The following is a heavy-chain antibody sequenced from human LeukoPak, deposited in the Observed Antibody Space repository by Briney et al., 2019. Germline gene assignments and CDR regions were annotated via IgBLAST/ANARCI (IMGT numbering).Heavy chain of an antibody. D-gene: IGHD3-3*01. CDR1: GYTFTGYY. CDR2: INPSGDTT. J-gene: IGHJ4*02. CDR3: ARVSEYYDFWSGPKYYFDY. Sequence: GASVKVSCKASGYTFTGYYMHWVRQAPGQGLEWMGMINPSGDTTNYAQKFQGRIAMTRDTSTSTVYMELSSLRSEDTAVYYCARVSEYYDFWSGPKYYFDYWGQGTLVTVSS. V-gene: IGHV1-46*01.